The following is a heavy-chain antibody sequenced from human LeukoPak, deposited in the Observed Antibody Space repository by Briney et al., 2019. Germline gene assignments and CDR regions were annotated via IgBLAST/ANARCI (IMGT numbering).Heavy chain of an antibody. Sequence: TGGSLRLSCAASGFTLRSYDMSWVRQAPGKGLEWVAATSGSGVNSYYADSVRGRFTISRDNFQNTLYLQMDSLRAEDTALYYCAKEYSGYDFDYWGQGTLVTVSS. J-gene: IGHJ4*02. D-gene: IGHD5-12*01. CDR3: AKEYSGYDFDY. V-gene: IGHV3-23*01. CDR1: GFTLRSYD. CDR2: TSGSGVNS.